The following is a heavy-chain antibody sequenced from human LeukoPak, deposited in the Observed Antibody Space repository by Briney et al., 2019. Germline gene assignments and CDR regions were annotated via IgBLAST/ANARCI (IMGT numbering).Heavy chain of an antibody. CDR1: GFTFSSYA. D-gene: IGHD5-18*01. V-gene: IGHV3-30-3*01. CDR3: AREGGYSYGNFDY. Sequence: GRSLRLSCAASGFTFSSYAMHWVRQAPGKGLEWVAVISYDGNNEFYADSVKGRFTISRDNSKNTLYLQMNILRAEDTAVYYCAREGGYSYGNFDYWGQGTLVAVSS. CDR2: ISYDGNNE. J-gene: IGHJ4*02.